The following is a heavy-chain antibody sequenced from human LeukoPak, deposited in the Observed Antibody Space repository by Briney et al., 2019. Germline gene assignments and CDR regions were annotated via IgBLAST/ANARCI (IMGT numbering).Heavy chain of an antibody. Sequence: GGSLRLSCAASGFTFSTYNMNWVRQAPGKGLEWVSYISSGGSTKYYADSVKGRFTISRDNVKNSLFLQMNSLSDEDTAVYYCARDFLTGYFDYWGQGTLVTVSS. J-gene: IGHJ4*02. V-gene: IGHV3-48*02. CDR3: ARDFLTGYFDY. CDR1: GFTFSTYN. CDR2: ISSGGSTK. D-gene: IGHD3-9*01.